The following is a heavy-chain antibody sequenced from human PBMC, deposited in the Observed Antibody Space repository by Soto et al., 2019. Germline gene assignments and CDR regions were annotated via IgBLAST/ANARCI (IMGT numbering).Heavy chain of an antibody. J-gene: IGHJ3*02. Sequence: QVQLVQSGAEVTKPGASVKVSCKASGYTFTGYYMHWVRQAPGQGLEWMGWINPNRGGTNYAQRFQGRVTMTRDTSISTAYVELSRPRSDVTAMYYCARPRSDTLTGEGDAFDIWGQGTMVTVSS. CDR1: GYTFTGYY. CDR3: ARPRSDTLTGEGDAFDI. V-gene: IGHV1-2*02. D-gene: IGHD3-9*01. CDR2: INPNRGGT.